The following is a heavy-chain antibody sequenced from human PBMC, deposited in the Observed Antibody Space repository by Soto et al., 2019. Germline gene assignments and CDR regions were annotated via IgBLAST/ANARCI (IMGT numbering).Heavy chain of an antibody. CDR3: ARGRDYYDSY. Sequence: SETLSLTCAVSGYSISSGYYWGLIRQPPGKGLEWIGSIYHSGSTYYNPSLKSRVTISVDTSKNQFSLKLSSVTAADTAVYYCARGRDYYDSYWGQGTLVTVSS. J-gene: IGHJ4*02. V-gene: IGHV4-38-2*01. CDR1: GYSISSGYY. D-gene: IGHD3-22*01. CDR2: IYHSGST.